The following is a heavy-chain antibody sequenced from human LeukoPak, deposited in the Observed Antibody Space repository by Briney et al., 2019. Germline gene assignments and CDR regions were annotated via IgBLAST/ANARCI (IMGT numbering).Heavy chain of an antibody. CDR2: INPSGGST. J-gene: IGHJ6*02. CDR3: ARDWAQPLRMYNWNYGGYYYYGMDV. D-gene: IGHD1-7*01. CDR1: GYTFTSYY. V-gene: IGHV1-46*01. Sequence: ASVKVSCKASGYTFTSYYMHWVRQAPGQGPEWMGIINPSGGSTSYAQKFQGRVTMTRDTSTSTVYMELSSLRSEDTAVYYCARDWAQPLRMYNWNYGGYYYYGMDVWGQGTTVTVSS.